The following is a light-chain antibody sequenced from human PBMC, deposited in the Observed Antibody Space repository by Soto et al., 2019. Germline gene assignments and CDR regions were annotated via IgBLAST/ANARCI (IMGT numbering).Light chain of an antibody. CDR2: QIS. CDR3: MHFAHFPRT. CDR1: QSLVYSDGNTY. J-gene: IGKJ1*01. Sequence: DVVLTQTPLSSPVTLGQPASISCRSSQSLVYSDGNTYLSWLQQRPGQPPRLLIYQISNRFSGVPDRFSGSGAGTDFTLKISRVEAEDVGVYYCMHFAHFPRTFGQGTKVEI. V-gene: IGKV2-24*01.